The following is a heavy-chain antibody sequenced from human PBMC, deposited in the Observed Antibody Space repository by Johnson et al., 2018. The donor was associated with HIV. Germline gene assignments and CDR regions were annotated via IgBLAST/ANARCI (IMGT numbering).Heavy chain of an antibody. J-gene: IGHJ3*02. Sequence: VQLVESGGGVVQPGRSLRLSCAASGFTFSSYGMHWVRQAPGKGLEWVAVIWYGGSSKYYADSVKGRCTISRDNSKNPLYLQMNRLRAENTAVYYCAKAPTRIAARDAFDIWGQGTMVTVSS. V-gene: IGHV3-33*06. CDR1: GFTFSSYG. CDR2: IWYGGSSK. CDR3: AKAPTRIAARDAFDI. D-gene: IGHD6-13*01.